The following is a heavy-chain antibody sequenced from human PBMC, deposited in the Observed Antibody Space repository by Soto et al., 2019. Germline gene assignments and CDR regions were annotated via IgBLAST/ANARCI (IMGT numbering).Heavy chain of an antibody. CDR3: ARVWNDLGNGMDV. V-gene: IGHV3-30-3*01. D-gene: IGHD1-1*01. CDR2: ISYDGSNK. J-gene: IGHJ6*02. Sequence: QVQLVESGGGVVQRGRSLRLSCAASGFTFSSYAMHWVRQAPGKGLEWVAVISYDGSNKYYADSVKGRFTISRDNSKNTLYLQMNSLRAEDTAVYYCARVWNDLGNGMDVWGQGTTVTVSS. CDR1: GFTFSSYA.